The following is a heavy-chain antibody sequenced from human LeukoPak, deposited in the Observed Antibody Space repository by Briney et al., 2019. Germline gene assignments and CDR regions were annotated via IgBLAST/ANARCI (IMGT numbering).Heavy chain of an antibody. J-gene: IGHJ4*02. V-gene: IGHV1-2*02. Sequence: ASVKVSCKASGYTFTSYGISWVRQAPGQGLEWMGWINPNSGGTNYAQKFQGRVTMTRDTSISTAYMELSRLRSDDTAVYYCARGGKEGDYFDYWGQGTLVTVSS. CDR1: GYTFTSYG. CDR3: ARGGKEGDYFDY. D-gene: IGHD1-26*01. CDR2: INPNSGGT.